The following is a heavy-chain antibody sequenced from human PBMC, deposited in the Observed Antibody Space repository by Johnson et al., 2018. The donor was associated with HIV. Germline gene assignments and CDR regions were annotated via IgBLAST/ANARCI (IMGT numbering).Heavy chain of an antibody. CDR1: GFTFSSYD. CDR2: IGTAGDT. D-gene: IGHD3-10*01. J-gene: IGHJ3*02. CDR3: ARDVASVYGSGDHAFDI. V-gene: IGHV3-13*01. Sequence: MQLVESGGGLVQPGGSLRLYCAASGFTFSSYDMHWVRQATGKGLEWVSAIGTAGDTYYPGSVKGRFTISRDTSKNTLYLQMGRLRVEDMAVYYCARDVASVYGSGDHAFDIWGQGTMVTVSS.